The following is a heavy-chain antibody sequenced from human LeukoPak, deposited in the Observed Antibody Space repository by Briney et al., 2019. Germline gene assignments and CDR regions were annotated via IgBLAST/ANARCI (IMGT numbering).Heavy chain of an antibody. CDR2: ISDGGSTK. V-gene: IGHV3-30-3*01. CDR1: GFTFSSYA. Sequence: GGSLRLSCAASGFTFSSYAMHWVRQAPGKGLEWVAVISDGGSTKYYADSVKGRFTISSDNSKNTLYLQMNSLRAEDTAVYYCARDFYSVTDSSVPRGYWFDPWGQGTLVTVSS. CDR3: ARDFYSVTDSSVPRGYWFDP. J-gene: IGHJ5*02. D-gene: IGHD6-19*01.